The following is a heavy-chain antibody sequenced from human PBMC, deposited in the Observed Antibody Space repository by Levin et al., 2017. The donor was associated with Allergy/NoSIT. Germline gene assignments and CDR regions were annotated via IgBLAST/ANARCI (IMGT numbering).Heavy chain of an antibody. V-gene: IGHV3-33*01. CDR2: IWYDGSNK. J-gene: IGHJ4*02. D-gene: IGHD3-3*01. Sequence: LSLTCAASGFTFSSYGMHWVRQAPGKGLEWVAVIWYDGSNKYYADSVKGRFTISRDNSKNTLYLQMNSLRAEDTAVYYCARATYYDFWSGYYMWGQGTLVTVSS. CDR3: ARATYYDFWSGYYM. CDR1: GFTFSSYG.